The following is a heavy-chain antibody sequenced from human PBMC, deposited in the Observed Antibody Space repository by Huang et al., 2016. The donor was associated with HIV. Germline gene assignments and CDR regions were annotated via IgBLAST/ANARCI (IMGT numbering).Heavy chain of an antibody. J-gene: IGHJ4*02. CDR1: GFTFSSYW. Sequence: EVQLVESGGGLVQPGGSLRLSCAASGFTFSSYWMHWVRQVPGKGLVVVSQIKSDGRSTSYADSVKGRFTISRDNAKNPLYLQRNSLRAEDTAVYYCARGSRQGKYYYGSGTAYWGQGTLVTVSS. V-gene: IGHV3-74*01. D-gene: IGHD3-10*01. CDR3: ARGSRQGKYYYGSGTAY. CDR2: IKSDGRST.